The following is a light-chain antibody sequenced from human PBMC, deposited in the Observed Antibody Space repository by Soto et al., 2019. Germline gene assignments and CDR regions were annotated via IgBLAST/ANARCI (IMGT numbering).Light chain of an antibody. Sequence: DIVLTQSPATLSLSPGERATLSCRAIQSVSSYLAWYQQKPGQAPRLLIYDASNRATGIPDRFSGSGSGTDFTLTISRLEPEDFAVYHCQQRSGAPPTWTFGQGTKVDIK. J-gene: IGKJ1*01. CDR3: QQRSGAPPTWT. CDR1: QSVSSY. CDR2: DAS. V-gene: IGKV3-11*01.